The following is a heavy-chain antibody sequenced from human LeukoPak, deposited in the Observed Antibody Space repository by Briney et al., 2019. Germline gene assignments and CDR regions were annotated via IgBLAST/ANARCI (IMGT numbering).Heavy chain of an antibody. V-gene: IGHV3-30*02. CDR3: ARGLDSSGWYFYFDY. CDR2: IRNDETEI. D-gene: IGHD6-19*01. J-gene: IGHJ4*02. Sequence: GGSLRLSCTAPGFPFNAYNIHWIRQAPGRGLEWVSFIRNDETEIHYADFAKGRFTISRDNAKNSLYLQMNSLRAEDTAVYYCARGLDSSGWYFYFDYWGQGTLVTVSS. CDR1: GFPFNAYN.